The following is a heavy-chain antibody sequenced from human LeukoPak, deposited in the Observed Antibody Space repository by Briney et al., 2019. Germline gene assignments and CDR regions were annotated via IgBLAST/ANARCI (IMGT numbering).Heavy chain of an antibody. CDR2: ISDYSANR. CDR1: GYSFSSYG. CDR3: ARLKDRYCSSTTCYFNWFDP. D-gene: IGHD2-2*01. J-gene: IGHJ5*02. V-gene: IGHV1-18*01. Sequence: ASVKVSCKASGYSFSSYGISWVRQAPGQGLEWMGWISDYSANRNYAQQFQGRVTMTTDTSTSTAYMELRSLRSDDTAVYYCARLKDRYCSSTTCYFNWFDPWGQGTLVTVSS.